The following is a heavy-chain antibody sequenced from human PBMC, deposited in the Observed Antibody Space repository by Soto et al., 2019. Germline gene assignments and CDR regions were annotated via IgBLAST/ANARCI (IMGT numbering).Heavy chain of an antibody. D-gene: IGHD7-27*01. V-gene: IGHV4-34*01. CDR2: VNDGGRP. CDR3: ARGPSGDKIDY. J-gene: IGHJ4*02. CDR1: GGSFSAYY. Sequence: SETLSLTCAVYGGSFSAYYWSWIRQPPGKGLEWIGEVNDGGRPNYSPSLKGRVTISADTSETQFSLKLSSVSAADTAVYYCARGPSGDKIDYWGQGIQVTVSS.